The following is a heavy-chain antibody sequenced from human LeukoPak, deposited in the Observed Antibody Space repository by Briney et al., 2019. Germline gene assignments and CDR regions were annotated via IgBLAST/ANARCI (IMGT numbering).Heavy chain of an antibody. J-gene: IGHJ4*01. V-gene: IGHV4-59*01. CDR3: ARVYCSTTSCYAIDY. Sequence: PSETLSLTCTVSGGSISSYYWTWIRQSPGKGLGWIGYIFYNGNTIYNPSLKSRVTISVDTSRNQSSLRLPSLSAADTALYYCARVYCSTTSCYAIDYWGRGTLVTVSS. CDR2: IFYNGNT. D-gene: IGHD2-2*01. CDR1: GGSISSYY.